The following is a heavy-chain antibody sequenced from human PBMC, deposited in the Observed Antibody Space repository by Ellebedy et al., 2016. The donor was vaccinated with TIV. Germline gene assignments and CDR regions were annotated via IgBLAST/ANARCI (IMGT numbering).Heavy chain of an antibody. D-gene: IGHD3-10*01. CDR1: GYTLMSYG. J-gene: IGHJ4*02. CDR2: VSPYDGNT. Sequence: AASVKVSCKASGYTLMSYGICWVRQAPGQGLEWMGWVSPYDGNTNYAQKFQGRVTMTIDTSTSTGYMDLRSLRSDDTAVYYCARDKSGFDYWGQGTLVTVSS. V-gene: IGHV1-18*01. CDR3: ARDKSGFDY.